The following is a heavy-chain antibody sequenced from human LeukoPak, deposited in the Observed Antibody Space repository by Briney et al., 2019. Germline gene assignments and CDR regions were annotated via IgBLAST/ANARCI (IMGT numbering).Heavy chain of an antibody. J-gene: IGHJ6*03. Sequence: SETLSLTCTVSGGSISSGSYYWSWIRQPAGKGLEWIGRIYTSGSTNYNPSLKSRVTISVDTSKNQFSLKLSSVTAADTAVYYCARDGPSSGHLYYYYYYMDVWGKGTTVTISS. V-gene: IGHV4-61*02. CDR1: GGSISSGSYY. CDR3: ARDGPSSGHLYYYYYYMDV. D-gene: IGHD3-10*01. CDR2: IYTSGST.